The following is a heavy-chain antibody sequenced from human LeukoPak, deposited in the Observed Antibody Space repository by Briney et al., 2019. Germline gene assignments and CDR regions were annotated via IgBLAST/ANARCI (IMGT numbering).Heavy chain of an antibody. J-gene: IGHJ6*03. CDR2: IKQDGSEK. Sequence: PGGSLRLSCAASGFTLSSYNMNWVRQAPGKGLEWVANIKQDGSEKYYVDSVKGRFTISRDNAKNSLYLQMNSLRAEDTAVYYCARVGGGYCSSTSCYRGPQYYYYYYMDVWGKGTTVTVSS. D-gene: IGHD2-2*02. CDR3: ARVGGGYCSSTSCYRGPQYYYYYYMDV. CDR1: GFTLSSYN. V-gene: IGHV3-7*01.